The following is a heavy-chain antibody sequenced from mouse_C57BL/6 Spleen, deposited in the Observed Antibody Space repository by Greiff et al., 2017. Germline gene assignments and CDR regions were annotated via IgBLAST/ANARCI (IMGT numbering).Heavy chain of an antibody. V-gene: IGHV5-4*01. J-gene: IGHJ2*01. Sequence: DVQLVESGGGLVKPGGSLKLSCAASGFTFSSYAMSWVRQTPEKRLEWVATISDGGSYTYYPDNVKGRFTISRDNAKNNLYLQMNHLKSEDTSMYYCARDGYYDNYFDYRGQGTTLTVSS. CDR3: ARDGYYDNYFDY. D-gene: IGHD2-4*01. CDR2: ISDGGSYT. CDR1: GFTFSSYA.